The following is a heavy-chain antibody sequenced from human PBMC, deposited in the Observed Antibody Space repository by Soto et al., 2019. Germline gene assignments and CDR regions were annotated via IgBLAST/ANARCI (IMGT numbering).Heavy chain of an antibody. Sequence: EVQLVESGGGLVQPGGSLRLSCAASGFTFKSHWMHWLRHGPGKELVWVSRISSDGSVTNYVDSVKGRFTSSRDNAKSTLYLQMNSLRVDDTAIYYCASPAYSTPAGLEEPFDYWGPGTMVTVSS. J-gene: IGHJ4*02. V-gene: IGHV3-74*02. CDR2: ISSDGSVT. CDR3: ASPAYSTPAGLEEPFDY. CDR1: GFTFKSHW. D-gene: IGHD6-13*01.